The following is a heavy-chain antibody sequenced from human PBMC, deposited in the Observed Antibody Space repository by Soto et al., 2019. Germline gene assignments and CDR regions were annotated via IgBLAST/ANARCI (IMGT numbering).Heavy chain of an antibody. Sequence: SETLSSPCTVSGDSIGGVGSRSWIRQFPGRGLEWIGCISSSGSTHYNPALNNRISLSLDTSQNQFSLKLLSVTAADTAIYYCARSGVTAIVITSHWFDPWGQGTLVTVSS. CDR3: ARSGVTAIVITSHWFDP. CDR2: ISSSGST. D-gene: IGHD2-21*02. V-gene: IGHV4-31*03. J-gene: IGHJ5*02. CDR1: GDSIGGVGS.